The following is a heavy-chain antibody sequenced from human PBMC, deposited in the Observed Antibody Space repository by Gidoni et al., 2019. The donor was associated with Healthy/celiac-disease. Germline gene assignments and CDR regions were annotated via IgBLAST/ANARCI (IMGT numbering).Heavy chain of an antibody. J-gene: IGHJ4*02. CDR1: GFTVSSNY. D-gene: IGHD1-26*01. CDR2: IYSGGST. Sequence: EVQLVESGGGLVQPGGSLRLSCAASGFTVSSNYMRWVRQAPGKGLEWVSVIYSGGSTYYADSVKGRFTISRDNSKNTLYLQMNSLRAEDTAVYYCARGVREIVGAPPLPHFDYWGQGTLVTVSS. CDR3: ARGVREIVGAPPLPHFDY. V-gene: IGHV3-66*01.